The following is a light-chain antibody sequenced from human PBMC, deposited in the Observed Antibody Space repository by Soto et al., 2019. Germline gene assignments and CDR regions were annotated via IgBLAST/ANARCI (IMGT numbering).Light chain of an antibody. CDR1: NIGSKS. Sequence: SSELTQPPSVSVAPGKTARITCGGTNIGSKSVHWYQQKPGQAPVMVISYDSDRPSGIPERFSGSNSGNTATLTISRVEAGDEADYYCQVWDSRSDHVVFGGGTKLTVL. CDR3: QVWDSRSDHVV. J-gene: IGLJ2*01. CDR2: YDS. V-gene: IGLV3-21*04.